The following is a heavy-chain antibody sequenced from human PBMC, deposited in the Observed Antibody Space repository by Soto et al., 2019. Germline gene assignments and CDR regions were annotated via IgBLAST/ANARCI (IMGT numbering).Heavy chain of an antibody. J-gene: IGHJ6*02. CDR2: IFYTGST. Sequence: PSETLSLTCSVSGGSINIDDYYWGWIRQPPGKGLEWIGSIFYTGSTYYHPSLKGRVTISVDTSKNHFSLNLASVTAADTAVYYCARDGVGAAAPIEYYYYHGLDVWGQGTLVTVSS. CDR3: ARDGVGAAAPIEYYYYHGLDV. CDR1: GGSINIDDYY. V-gene: IGHV4-39*02. D-gene: IGHD6-13*01.